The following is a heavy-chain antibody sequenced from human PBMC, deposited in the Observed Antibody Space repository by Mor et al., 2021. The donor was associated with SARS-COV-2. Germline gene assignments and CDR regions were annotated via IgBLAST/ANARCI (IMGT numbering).Heavy chain of an antibody. CDR3: ARDHEWLAAASYYYYYGMDV. V-gene: IGHV3-33*01. CDR2: IWYDGSNK. Sequence: GWVAVIWYDGSNKYYADSVKGRFTISRDNSKNTLYLQMNSLRAEDTAVYYCARDHEWLAAASYYYYYGMDVWGQGTTVTVSS. D-gene: IGHD6-19*01. J-gene: IGHJ6*02.